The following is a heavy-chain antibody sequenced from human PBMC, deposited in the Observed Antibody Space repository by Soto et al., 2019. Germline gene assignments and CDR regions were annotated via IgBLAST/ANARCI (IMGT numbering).Heavy chain of an antibody. D-gene: IGHD5-18*01. J-gene: IGHJ4*02. V-gene: IGHV4-34*01. CDR1: GGSFSGYY. CDR3: ARKVDTAMGSYYFDY. CDR2: INHSGST. Sequence: QVQLQQWGAGLLKPSETLSLTCAVYGGSFSGYYWSWIRQPPGKGLEWIGEINHSGSTNYNPSLKSRVTISVDTSKNQFSLKLSSVTAADTAVYYCARKVDTAMGSYYFDYWGQGTLVTVSS.